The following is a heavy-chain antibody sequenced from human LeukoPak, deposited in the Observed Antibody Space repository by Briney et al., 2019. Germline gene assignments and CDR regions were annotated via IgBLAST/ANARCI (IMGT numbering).Heavy chain of an antibody. J-gene: IGHJ4*02. CDR3: ARVGDSSGVDY. CDR2: IKQDGSEK. CDR1: GFTPTSYW. V-gene: IGHV3-7*03. D-gene: IGHD3-22*01. Sequence: GCLRPSCAPSGFTPTSYWMSWVRQAPGEGLEWVANIKQDGSEKYYVDSVKGRFTISRDNAKNSLYLQMNSLRGEDTAVYYCARVGDSSGVDYWGQGTLVTVSS.